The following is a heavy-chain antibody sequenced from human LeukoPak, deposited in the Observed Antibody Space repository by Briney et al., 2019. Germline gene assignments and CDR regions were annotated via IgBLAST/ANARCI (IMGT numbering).Heavy chain of an antibody. Sequence: SETLSLTCAVYGGSFSGYYWSWIRQPPGKGLEWIGEINHSGSTNYNPSLKSRVTISVDTSKNQFSLKLSSVTAADTAVYYCARVMGYCSGGSCYGRSYFDYWGQGTLVTVSS. CDR2: INHSGST. CDR3: ARVMGYCSGGSCYGRSYFDY. D-gene: IGHD2-15*01. V-gene: IGHV4-34*01. J-gene: IGHJ4*02. CDR1: GGSFSGYY.